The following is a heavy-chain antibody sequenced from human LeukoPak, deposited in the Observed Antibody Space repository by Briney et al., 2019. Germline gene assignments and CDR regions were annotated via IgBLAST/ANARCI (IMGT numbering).Heavy chain of an antibody. Sequence: PSQTLSLTCTVSGGSISSGDYYWSRIRPPPGKGLEWIGYIYYSGSTYYNPSLKSRVTISVDTSKNQFSLKLSSVTAADTAVYYCARVYYYDNSGYGKDYFDYWGQGTLVTVS. CDR1: GGSISSGDYY. CDR2: IYYSGST. V-gene: IGHV4-30-4*01. CDR3: ARVYYYDNSGYGKDYFDY. J-gene: IGHJ4*02. D-gene: IGHD3-22*01.